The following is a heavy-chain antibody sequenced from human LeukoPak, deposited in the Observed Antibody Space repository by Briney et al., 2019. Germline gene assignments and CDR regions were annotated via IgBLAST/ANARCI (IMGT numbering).Heavy chain of an antibody. J-gene: IGHJ5*02. CDR1: GASISGSGYY. CDR2: IYSSGST. V-gene: IGHV4-39*01. Sequence: PSETLSLTCAVSGASISGSGYYWGWIRQPPVKGLEWIGNIYSSGSTYYNPSLKSRVTISVDTSKNQFSLKLSSVTAADTAVYYCASHSRPGLAAAANWFDPWGQGTLVTVSS. CDR3: ASHSRPGLAAAANWFDP. D-gene: IGHD6-13*01.